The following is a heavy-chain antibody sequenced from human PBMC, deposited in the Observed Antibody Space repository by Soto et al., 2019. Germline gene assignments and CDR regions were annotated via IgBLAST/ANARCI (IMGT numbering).Heavy chain of an antibody. CDR3: ASRTNAGFDY. CDR2: IYYSGST. CDR1: GGSISSSSYY. D-gene: IGHD1-1*01. V-gene: IGHV4-39*01. J-gene: IGHJ4*02. Sequence: SETLSLTCTVSGGSISSSSYYWGWIRQPPGKGLEWIGSIYYSGSTYYNPSLKSRVTISVDTSKNQFSLKLSSVTAADTAVYYCASRTNAGFDYWGQGTLVTVSS.